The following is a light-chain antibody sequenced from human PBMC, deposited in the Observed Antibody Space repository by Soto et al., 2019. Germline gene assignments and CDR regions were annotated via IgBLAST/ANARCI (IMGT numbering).Light chain of an antibody. CDR2: EVS. Sequence: QSALTQPPSASGSPGQSVTIYCTGTSSDVGGYNFVSWYQQHPGKAPKLIIYEVSKRPSGVPDRFSGSKSGTSASLAIAGLQAEDEADYYCQSYDSSPPWVFGGGTKLTVL. CDR3: QSYDSSPPWV. J-gene: IGLJ3*02. CDR1: SSDVGGYNF. V-gene: IGLV2-8*01.